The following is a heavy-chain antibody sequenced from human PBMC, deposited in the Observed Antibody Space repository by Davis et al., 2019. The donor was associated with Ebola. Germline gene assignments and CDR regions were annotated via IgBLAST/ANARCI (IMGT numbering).Heavy chain of an antibody. V-gene: IGHV1-69*13. J-gene: IGHJ4*02. CDR1: GGTFSSYA. D-gene: IGHD6-19*01. CDR2: IIPIFGTA. CDR3: ASLIAVAVPAFYY. Sequence: SVKVSCKASGGTFSSYAISWVRQAPGQGLEWMGGIIPIFGTANYAQKFQGRVTITADESTSTAYMELSSLRSEDTAVYYCASLIAVAVPAFYYWGQGTLVTVSS.